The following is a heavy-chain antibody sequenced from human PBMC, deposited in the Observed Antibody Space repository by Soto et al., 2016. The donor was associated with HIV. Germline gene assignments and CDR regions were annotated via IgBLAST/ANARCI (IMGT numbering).Heavy chain of an antibody. J-gene: IGHJ4*02. Sequence: VQLVESGGGVVQPGRSLRLSCAASGFTFSSYDMHWVRQAPGKGLEWVAVIGYDGSNEYYEDSVKGRFTISRDNSKNTLYLQMNSLRAEDTAMYYCARKTLDYWGQGTLVTVSS. CDR3: ARKTLDY. CDR2: IGYDGSNE. V-gene: IGHV3-30*03. CDR1: GFTFSSYD.